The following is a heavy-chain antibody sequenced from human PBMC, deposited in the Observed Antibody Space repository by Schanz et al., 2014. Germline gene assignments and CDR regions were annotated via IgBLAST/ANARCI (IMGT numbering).Heavy chain of an antibody. CDR3: ARAARRTRVVPLYFDY. CDR1: GASISSSNW. Sequence: QVQLQESGPGLVKPSGTLSLTCAVSGASISSSNWWSWVRQPPGKGLEWIGEIYHSGNTNYNASLKSRVTISVHKSKNQFSRKVRSVTAADTAVYYCARAARRTRVVPLYFDYWGRGTLVTVSS. J-gene: IGHJ4*02. V-gene: IGHV4-4*02. D-gene: IGHD2-2*01. CDR2: IYHSGNT.